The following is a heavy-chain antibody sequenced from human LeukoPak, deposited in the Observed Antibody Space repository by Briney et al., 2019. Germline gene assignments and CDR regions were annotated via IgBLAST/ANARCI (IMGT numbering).Heavy chain of an antibody. D-gene: IGHD3-22*01. CDR3: ARVLPNYYDSSGYYYISYCFDY. Sequence: SETLSLTCTVSSGSISSYYWSWIRQPPGKGLEWIGFFYYTGSTNYNPSLKSRVTISVDTSKNQFSLKLSSVTAADTAVYYCARVLPNYYDSSGYYYISYCFDYWGQGTLVTVSS. V-gene: IGHV4-59*01. J-gene: IGHJ4*02. CDR1: SGSISSYY. CDR2: FYYTGST.